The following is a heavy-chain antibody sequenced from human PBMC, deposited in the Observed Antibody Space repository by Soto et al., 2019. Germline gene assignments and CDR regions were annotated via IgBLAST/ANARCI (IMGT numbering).Heavy chain of an antibody. V-gene: IGHV1-18*01. D-gene: IGHD2-8*01. Sequence: ASVNVSCKASGYSFRSYGINWVRQAPGQGLEWIGWVSGYNYNTKYAQKLQGRITVTTDTSTNTAYMELRSLRSDDTAVYYCGRSSSMLGAGWSDSWGRGTLVTV. CDR3: GRSSSMLGAGWSDS. CDR1: GYSFRSYG. J-gene: IGHJ5*01. CDR2: VSGYNYNT.